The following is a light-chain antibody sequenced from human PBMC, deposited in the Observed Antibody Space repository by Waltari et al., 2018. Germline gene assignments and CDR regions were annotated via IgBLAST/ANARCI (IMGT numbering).Light chain of an antibody. CDR1: SGHSSYA. V-gene: IGLV4-69*01. CDR2: VNSDGSH. Sequence: QLMLTQSPSASASLGASVKLTCTLSSGHSSYAIAWLQQQPEKGPRYLMKVNSDGSHIKGDVIPDRFSGSSSGAERYLTISSLQSEDEADYYCQTGGFGIWVFGGGTKLTVL. CDR3: QTGGFGIWV. J-gene: IGLJ3*02.